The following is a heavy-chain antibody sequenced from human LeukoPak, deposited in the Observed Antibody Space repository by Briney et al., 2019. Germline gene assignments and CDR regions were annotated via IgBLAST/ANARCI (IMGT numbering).Heavy chain of an antibody. J-gene: IGHJ4*02. CDR2: INHSGST. CDR1: GGSFSGYY. V-gene: IGHV4-34*01. CDR3: ARKRGDYVWGSYRYTVQYFDY. D-gene: IGHD3-16*02. Sequence: PSETLSLNCAVYGGSFSGYYWSWIRQPPGKGLEWIGEINHSGSTNYNPSLKSRVTISVDTSKNQFSLKLSSVTAADTAVYYCARKRGDYVWGSYRYTVQYFDYWGQGTLVTVSS.